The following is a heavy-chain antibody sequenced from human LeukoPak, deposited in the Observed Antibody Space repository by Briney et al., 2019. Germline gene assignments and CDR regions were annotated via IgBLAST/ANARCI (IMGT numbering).Heavy chain of an antibody. D-gene: IGHD6-19*01. V-gene: IGHV3-23*01. CDR3: AKRGSSGWYSD. CDR1: GLTFSSYA. CDR2: ISGSGGSI. J-gene: IGHJ4*02. Sequence: GGSLRLSCAASGLTFSSYAMSWVRQAPGEGLEWVSAISGSGGSIYYADSVKGRFTISRDNSKNTLYLQMNSLRAEDTAVYYCAKRGSSGWYSDWGQGTLVTVSS.